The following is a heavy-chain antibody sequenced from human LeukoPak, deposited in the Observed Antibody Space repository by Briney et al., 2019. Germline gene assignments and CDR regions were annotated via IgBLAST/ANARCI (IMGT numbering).Heavy chain of an antibody. D-gene: IGHD5-18*01. CDR2: INPNSGGT. CDR3: ARDGSDTAMPPWLDY. CDR1: GYTFTSYY. J-gene: IGHJ4*02. V-gene: IGHV1-2*02. Sequence: ASVKVSCKASGYTFTSYYMHWVRQAPGQGLEWMGWINPNSGGTNYAQKFQGRVTMTRDTSISTAYMELSRLRSDDTAVYYCARDGSDTAMPPWLDYWGQGTLVTVSS.